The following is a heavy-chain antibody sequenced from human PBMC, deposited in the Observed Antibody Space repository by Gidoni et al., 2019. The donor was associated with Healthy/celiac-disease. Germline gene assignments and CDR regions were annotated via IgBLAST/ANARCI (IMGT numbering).Heavy chain of an antibody. J-gene: IGHJ6*02. CDR1: GGTFSSCA. Sequence: QVQLVQSAAEVKKPGSSVKVSCNASGGTFSSCAISCVRQAPGQGLEWMGGIIPIFGTANYAQKFQGRVTITADESTSTAYMDLSSLGSEDTAVYYCARDYCSSTSCYNNYYYYGMDVWGQGTTVTVSS. D-gene: IGHD2-2*02. CDR3: ARDYCSSTSCYNNYYYYGMDV. V-gene: IGHV1-69*01. CDR2: IIPIFGTA.